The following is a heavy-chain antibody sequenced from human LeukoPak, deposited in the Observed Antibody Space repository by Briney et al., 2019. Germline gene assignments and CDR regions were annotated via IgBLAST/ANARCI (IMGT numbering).Heavy chain of an antibody. Sequence: SETLSLTCTVSGGSISSYYWSWIRQPPGKGLEWIGYIYYSGSTNYNPSLKSRVTISVDTSKNQFSLKLSSVTAADTAVYYCARHLDRWYSSSEDAFDIWGQGTMVTVSS. CDR2: IYYSGST. V-gene: IGHV4-59*08. CDR1: GGSISSYY. CDR3: ARHLDRWYSSSEDAFDI. J-gene: IGHJ3*02. D-gene: IGHD6-6*01.